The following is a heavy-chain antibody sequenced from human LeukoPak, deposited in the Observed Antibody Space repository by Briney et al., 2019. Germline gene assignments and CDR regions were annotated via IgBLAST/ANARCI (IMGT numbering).Heavy chain of an antibody. CDR3: AKGITMIVVVRYYFDY. V-gene: IGHV3-7*03. Sequence: GGSLRLSCAASGFTFSSYAMSWVRQAPGKGLEGGANMNEDGSEKNYVDSVKGRFTISRDNAQDSLYLQMNSLRAEDTAVYYCAKGITMIVVVRYYFDYWGQGTLVTVSS. CDR1: GFTFSSYA. CDR2: MNEDGSEK. D-gene: IGHD3-22*01. J-gene: IGHJ4*02.